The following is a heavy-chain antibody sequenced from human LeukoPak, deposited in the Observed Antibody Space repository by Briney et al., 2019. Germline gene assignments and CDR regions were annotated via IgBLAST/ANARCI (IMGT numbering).Heavy chain of an antibody. CDR3: ARRSGDREFEY. V-gene: IGHV3-23*01. D-gene: IGHD7-27*01. CDR1: GFTFSSYA. J-gene: IGHJ4*02. Sequence: GGSLRLSCAASGFTFSSYAMSWVRQAPGKGLEWVSAISGSGGSTYYADSVKGRFTISRDNSKNILYLQMNSLRVEDTAVYYCARRSGDREFEYWGQGTLVTVSS. CDR2: ISGSGGST.